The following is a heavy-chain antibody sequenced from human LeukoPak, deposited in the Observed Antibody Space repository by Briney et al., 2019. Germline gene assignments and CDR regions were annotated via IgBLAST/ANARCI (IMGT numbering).Heavy chain of an antibody. Sequence: ASVKVSCKASGYTFTGYYMHWVRQAPGQGLAWMGWINPSSGGTNYAQKFQGRVTMTRDTSISTAYMELSRLRSDDTAVYYCARGPPKYCSGGSCYSNWFDPWGQGTLVTVSS. CDR3: ARGPPKYCSGGSCYSNWFDP. CDR2: INPSSGGT. CDR1: GYTFTGYY. J-gene: IGHJ5*02. D-gene: IGHD2-15*01. V-gene: IGHV1-2*02.